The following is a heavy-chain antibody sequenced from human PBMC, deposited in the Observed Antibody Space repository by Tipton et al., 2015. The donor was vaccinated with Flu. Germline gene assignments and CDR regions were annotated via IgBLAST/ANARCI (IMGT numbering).Heavy chain of an antibody. V-gene: IGHV3-21*01. Sequence: SLRLSCAASGFTFSYYGMNWVRLAPGKGLEWVSFISSSGTHTYYADSVRGRFTVSRDDAKDSLCLQMNSLRAEDTAVYYCAREWSDYYDISEGDAFAIWGQGTMVTVSS. CDR1: GFTFSYYG. CDR3: AREWSDYYDISEGDAFAI. J-gene: IGHJ3*02. D-gene: IGHD3-22*01. CDR2: ISSSGTHT.